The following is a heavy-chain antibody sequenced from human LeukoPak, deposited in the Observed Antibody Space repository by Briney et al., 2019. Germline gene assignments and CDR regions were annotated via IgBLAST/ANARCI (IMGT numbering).Heavy chain of an antibody. CDR2: IIPIFGTA. CDR1: GGTFSSYA. D-gene: IGHD4-17*01. Sequence: SVKVSCKASGGTFSSYAISWVRQAPGQGLEWMGGIIPIFGTANYAQKFQGRVTITADESTSTAYMELSSLRSEATAVYHCARGEEYGDYNYWGQGTLVTVSS. J-gene: IGHJ4*02. V-gene: IGHV1-69*01. CDR3: ARGEEYGDYNY.